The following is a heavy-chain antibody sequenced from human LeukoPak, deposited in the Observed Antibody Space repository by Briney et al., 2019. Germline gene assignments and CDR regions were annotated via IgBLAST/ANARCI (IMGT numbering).Heavy chain of an antibody. J-gene: IGHJ4*02. V-gene: IGHV4-59*11. D-gene: IGHD1-26*01. CDR1: GDSISSHY. CDR2: IYYSGST. Sequence: SENLSLTCTVSGDSISSHYWSWIRQPPGNGLDWIGYIYYSGSTNYNPSLKSRVTISADTSKNQFSLKLSSVTAADTAVYYCAREKWELLPYFDYWGQGTLVTVSS. CDR3: AREKWELLPYFDY.